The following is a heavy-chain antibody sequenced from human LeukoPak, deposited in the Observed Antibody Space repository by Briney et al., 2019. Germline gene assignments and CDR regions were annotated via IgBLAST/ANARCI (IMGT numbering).Heavy chain of an antibody. CDR3: AKWGGYDILTGYYVSDF. Sequence: GGSLRLSCAASGFIFRNYAMSRVRQAPGKGLEWVSAITGSGDTTYYADSVKGRFTVSRDNSKNTLYVEMNTLRAEDTAVYYCAKWGGYDILTGYYVSDFWGQGTLVTVSS. V-gene: IGHV3-23*01. CDR2: ITGSGDTT. D-gene: IGHD3-9*01. J-gene: IGHJ4*02. CDR1: GFIFRNYA.